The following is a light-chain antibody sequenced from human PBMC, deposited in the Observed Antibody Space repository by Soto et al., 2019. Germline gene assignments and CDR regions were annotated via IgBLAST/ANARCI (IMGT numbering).Light chain of an antibody. CDR2: GDN. J-gene: IGLJ1*01. V-gene: IGLV1-40*01. Sequence: VLTXPPSVSGAPGQRVAISCTGSSSNIGAEYDVHWYQQLPGTAPKRLIYGDNNRPSGVPDRFSGSKSGTSASLAITGLQPEDEADYYCQSYDSSLTTFVFGTGTKVTVL. CDR1: SSNIGAEYD. CDR3: QSYDSSLTTFV.